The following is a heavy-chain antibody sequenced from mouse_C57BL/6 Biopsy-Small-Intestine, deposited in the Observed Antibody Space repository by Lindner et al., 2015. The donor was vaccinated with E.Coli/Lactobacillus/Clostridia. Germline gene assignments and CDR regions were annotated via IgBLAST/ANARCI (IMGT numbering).Heavy chain of an antibody. CDR3: ARRRVSAHRSFDV. CDR2: ILPGSGST. Sequence: VQLQESGAELMKAWGLSEAFLQGYWLHIHWLLDRVGKAEAWTWPEWIGEILPGSGSTTYNEKFKGKATFTADTSSNTAYMEISSLTTEDSAIYYCARRRVSAHRSFDVWGTGTTVTVSS. CDR1: LHIHWLL. V-gene: IGHV1-9*01. J-gene: IGHJ1*03.